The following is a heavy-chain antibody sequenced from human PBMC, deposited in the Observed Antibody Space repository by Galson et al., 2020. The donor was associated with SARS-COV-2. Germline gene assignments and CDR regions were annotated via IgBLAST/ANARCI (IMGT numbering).Heavy chain of an antibody. Sequence: GESLKISCAASGFTFSDYYMSWIRQAPGQGLEWVSYISSSSSYTNYADSVKGRFTISRDNAKNSLYLQMNSLRAEDTAVYYCASQYLHIVFPLEIWGQGTMVTVSS. D-gene: IGHD2-21*01. V-gene: IGHV3-11*06. CDR3: ASQYLHIVFPLEI. CDR2: ISSSSSYT. J-gene: IGHJ3*02. CDR1: GFTFSDYY.